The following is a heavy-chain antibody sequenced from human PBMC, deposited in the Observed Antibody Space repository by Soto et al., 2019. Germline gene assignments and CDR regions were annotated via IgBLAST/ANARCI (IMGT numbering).Heavy chain of an antibody. CDR3: ARYHSSGYYYDLWYFDL. Sequence: QVQLVESGGGLVKPGGSLRLSCAASGFTFSDYYMSWIRQAPGKGLEWVSYISSSGSTIYYADSVKGRFTISRDNAKKXXYLQMNSLRAEDTAVYYCARYHSSGYYYDLWYFDLWGRGTLVTVSS. CDR2: ISSSGSTI. V-gene: IGHV3-11*01. J-gene: IGHJ2*01. D-gene: IGHD3-22*01. CDR1: GFTFSDYY.